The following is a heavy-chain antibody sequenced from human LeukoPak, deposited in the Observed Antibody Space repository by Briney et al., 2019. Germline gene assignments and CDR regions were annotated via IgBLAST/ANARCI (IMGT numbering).Heavy chain of an antibody. D-gene: IGHD1-26*01. CDR1: GFTVSSNY. Sequence: PGGSLRLSCADSGFTVSSNYMSWVRQAPGKGLEWVSIIYSGGSTYYADSVKGRFTISRDNSKNTLYLQMNSLRAEDTAVYYCARSGGVLPGYWGQGTLVTVSS. CDR2: IYSGGST. J-gene: IGHJ4*02. CDR3: ARSGGVLPGY. V-gene: IGHV3-53*01.